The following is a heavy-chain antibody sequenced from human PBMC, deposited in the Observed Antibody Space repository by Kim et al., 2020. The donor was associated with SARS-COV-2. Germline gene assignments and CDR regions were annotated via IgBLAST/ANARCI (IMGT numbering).Heavy chain of an antibody. CDR3: ARVGAAATIKPGWFDP. Sequence: LKSRVTISVDKSKNQFSLKLSSVTAADTAVYYCARVGAAATIKPGWFDPWGQGTLVTVSS. J-gene: IGHJ5*02. V-gene: IGHV4-4*02. D-gene: IGHD6-13*01.